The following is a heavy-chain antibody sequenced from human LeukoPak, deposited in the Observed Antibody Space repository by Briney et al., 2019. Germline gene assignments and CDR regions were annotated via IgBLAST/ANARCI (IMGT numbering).Heavy chain of an antibody. V-gene: IGHV6-1*01. CDR3: ARGHDGYIDS. CDR2: TYYRSKWYN. Sequence: SQTLSLPCAISGDAVSNNNAAWNWIRQSPSRGLEWLGRTYYRSKWYNGYAVAVKSRITINPDTSKNQFSLQLNSVTPEDTAVYFCARGHDGYIDSWGQGALVTVSS. CDR1: GDAVSNNNAA. D-gene: IGHD5-24*01. J-gene: IGHJ4*02.